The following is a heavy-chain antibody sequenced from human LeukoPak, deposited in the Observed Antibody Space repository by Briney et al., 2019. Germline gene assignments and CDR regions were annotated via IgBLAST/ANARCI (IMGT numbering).Heavy chain of an antibody. CDR2: ISSSSSYI. V-gene: IGHV3-21*01. CDR3: AREYCSSTSCYSDAFDI. CDR1: GFTFSSYS. Sequence: GGSLRLSCAASGFTFSSYSMNWVRQAPGKGLEWVSSISSSSSYIYYADSVKGRFTISRDNAKNSLYLQVNSLRAEDTAVYYCAREYCSSTSCYSDAFDIWGQGTMVTVSS. D-gene: IGHD2-2*01. J-gene: IGHJ3*02.